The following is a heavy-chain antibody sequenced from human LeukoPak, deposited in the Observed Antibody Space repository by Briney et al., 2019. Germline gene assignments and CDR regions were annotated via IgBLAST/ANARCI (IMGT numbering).Heavy chain of an antibody. D-gene: IGHD1-14*01. CDR1: GFTFSSHG. V-gene: IGHV3-30*02. CDR3: AKRLINRYYFDY. Sequence: GGSLRLSCEASGFTFSSHGSHWVRQAPGKGLEWVAFISYDGGNQYYIDSVKGRFTISRDNSKNTLYLQMNSLRAEDTAVYYCAKRLINRYYFDYWGQGTLVTVSS. J-gene: IGHJ4*02. CDR2: ISYDGGNQ.